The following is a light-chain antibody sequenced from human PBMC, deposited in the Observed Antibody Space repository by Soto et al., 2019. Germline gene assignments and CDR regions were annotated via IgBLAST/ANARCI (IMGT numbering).Light chain of an antibody. CDR1: QNLGTLY. CDR2: DAS. V-gene: IGKV3-20*01. Sequence: EIVLTQSPGTLSLSPGERGTLSCRASQNLGTLYLAWFQQKSGQAPRLLIYDASKRAPGIPARFTGSGSGTDFTLTISRLEPEDFAVYYCQQYGSSGTFGQGTKVDIK. CDR3: QQYGSSGT. J-gene: IGKJ1*01.